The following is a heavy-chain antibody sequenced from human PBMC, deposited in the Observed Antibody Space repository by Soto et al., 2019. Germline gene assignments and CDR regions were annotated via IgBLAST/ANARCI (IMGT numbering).Heavy chain of an antibody. CDR3: VRDLYCSGTKCYSNWFDP. D-gene: IGHD2-15*01. CDR1: GASISSYH. Sequence: SETLSLTCSVSGASISSYHWSWIRQPPGKGLEWIGFIFYTGSNNYNPSLKSRLTLSVDTSRNQFSLKLNSVTAADTAVYYCVRDLYCSGTKCYSNWFDPWGQGTLVTVS. J-gene: IGHJ5*02. V-gene: IGHV4-59*01. CDR2: IFYTGSN.